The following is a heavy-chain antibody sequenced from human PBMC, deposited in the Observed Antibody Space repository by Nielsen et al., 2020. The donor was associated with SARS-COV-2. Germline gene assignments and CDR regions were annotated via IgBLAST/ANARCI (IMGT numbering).Heavy chain of an antibody. Sequence: GESLKISCAASGLPFSSYWMSWVRQAPGKGLEWVANIKQDGSEKYYVDSVKGRFTISRDNAKNSLYLQMNSLRAEDTAVYYCASSLGYYYYMDVWGKGTTVTVSS. CDR1: GLPFSSYW. CDR3: ASSLGYYYYMDV. J-gene: IGHJ6*03. V-gene: IGHV3-7*03. CDR2: IKQDGSEK.